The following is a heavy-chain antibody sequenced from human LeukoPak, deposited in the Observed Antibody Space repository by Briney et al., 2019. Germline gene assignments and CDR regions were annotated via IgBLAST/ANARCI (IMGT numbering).Heavy chain of an antibody. J-gene: IGHJ5*02. CDR1: GYTFTSYG. CDR2: ISAYNGNT. CDR3: ARFRSETIYDSSKDNWFDP. Sequence: ASVKVSCKASGYTFTSYGISWVRQAPGQGLEWMGWISAYNGNTNYAQKLQGRVTMTTDTSTSTAYMEPSSLRSEDTAVYYCARFRSETIYDSSKDNWFDPWGQGTLVTVSS. D-gene: IGHD3-22*01. V-gene: IGHV1-18*01.